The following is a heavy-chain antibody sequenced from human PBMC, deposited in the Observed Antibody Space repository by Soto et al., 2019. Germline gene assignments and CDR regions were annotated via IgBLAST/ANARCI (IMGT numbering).Heavy chain of an antibody. CDR1: GFTFSSYG. D-gene: IGHD2-2*01. Sequence: QVQLVESGGGVVQPGRSLRLSCAASGFTFSSYGMHWVRQAPGKGLEWVAVIWYDGSNKYYADSVKGRFTISRDNSKNTLYLQMNSLRAEDTAVYYCARDGYGYSSSTSCYGLDPYYFDYWGQGTLVTVSS. J-gene: IGHJ4*02. CDR2: IWYDGSNK. CDR3: ARDGYGYSSSTSCYGLDPYYFDY. V-gene: IGHV3-33*01.